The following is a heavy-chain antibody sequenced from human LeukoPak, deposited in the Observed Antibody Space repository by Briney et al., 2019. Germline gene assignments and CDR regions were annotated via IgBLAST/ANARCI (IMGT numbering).Heavy chain of an antibody. CDR2: ISSSSSTI. J-gene: IGHJ5*02. D-gene: IGHD3-10*01. V-gene: IGHV3-48*01. CDR1: GFTFSSYS. Sequence: SGGSLRLSCAASGFTFSSYSMNWVRQAPGKGLEWVSYISSSSSTIYYADSVKGRFTISRDKAKNSLYLQMNSLRAEDTAVYYCARDRADYYGSGSYPNWFDPWGQGTLVTVSS. CDR3: ARDRADYYGSGSYPNWFDP.